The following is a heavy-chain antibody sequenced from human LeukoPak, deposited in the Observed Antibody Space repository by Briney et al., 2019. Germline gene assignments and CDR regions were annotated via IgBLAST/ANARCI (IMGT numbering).Heavy chain of an antibody. Sequence: GGSLRLSCAASGFTFSSYGMHWVRQAPGKGLEWVAVMWYDGSNKNYADSVKGRFSISRDNSKNTLYLQMNSLRAEDTAVYYCAAYSGSSPGGDYWGQGTLVTVSS. V-gene: IGHV3-33*01. J-gene: IGHJ4*02. CDR2: MWYDGSNK. D-gene: IGHD1-26*01. CDR3: AAYSGSSPGGDY. CDR1: GFTFSSYG.